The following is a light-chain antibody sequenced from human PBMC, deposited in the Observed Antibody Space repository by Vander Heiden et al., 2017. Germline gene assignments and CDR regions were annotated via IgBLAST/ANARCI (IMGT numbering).Light chain of an antibody. Sequence: LLLTQSPSASASLGSSVNLTCTLSSGTSNYAIAWHQQQPEKGPRYLMKVNSDGSHIKGDGIPNRFSGSSSGAERYLTISSLQSEDEGDYYCQTWGTGMVFGGGTKLTVL. CDR2: VNSDGSH. CDR3: QTWGTGMV. CDR1: SGTSNYA. V-gene: IGLV4-69*01. J-gene: IGLJ3*02.